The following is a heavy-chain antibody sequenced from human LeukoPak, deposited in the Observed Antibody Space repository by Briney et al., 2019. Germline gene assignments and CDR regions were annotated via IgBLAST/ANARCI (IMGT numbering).Heavy chain of an antibody. D-gene: IGHD6-6*01. CDR3: AGSSSSGWYYYYMDV. Sequence: GGSLRLSCAASRFTFSSYAMHWVRQAPGKGLEYVSAISSNGGSTYYANSVKGRFTISRDNSKNTLYLQMGSLRAEDMAVYYCAGSSSSGWYYYYMDVWGKGTTVTVSS. CDR2: ISSNGGST. J-gene: IGHJ6*03. CDR1: RFTFSSYA. V-gene: IGHV3-64*01.